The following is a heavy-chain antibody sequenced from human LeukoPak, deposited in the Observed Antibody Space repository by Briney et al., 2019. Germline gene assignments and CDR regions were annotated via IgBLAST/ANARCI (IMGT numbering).Heavy chain of an antibody. CDR2: ISHDGSNQ. D-gene: IGHD6-13*01. J-gene: IGHJ4*02. V-gene: IGHV3-30-3*01. Sequence: GGSLRLSCEVSGFTFSSYAIHWVRQAPGKGLEWVAVISHDGSNQHFADSVKGRFTISRDNSKNTLYLQMNSLRAEDTAVYYCAKAEAVGYSSSSFDYWGQGTLVTVSS. CDR3: AKAEAVGYSSSSFDY. CDR1: GFTFSSYA.